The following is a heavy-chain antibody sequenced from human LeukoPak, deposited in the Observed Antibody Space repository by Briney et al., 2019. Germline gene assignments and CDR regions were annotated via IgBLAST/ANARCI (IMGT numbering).Heavy chain of an antibody. CDR2: MYHIGST. V-gene: IGHV4-39*01. Sequence: SETLSLTCIVSGGSIDSSSYYWGWVRQPPGKGLEWIGNMYHIGSTYYNPSLRSRVVISSDTSKNQFSLRLSSVTAADTAVYYCARQGGGVGLLWSFDIWGQGTMVTVSS. D-gene: IGHD3-10*01. CDR3: ARQGGGVGLLWSFDI. CDR1: GGSIDSSSYY. J-gene: IGHJ3*02.